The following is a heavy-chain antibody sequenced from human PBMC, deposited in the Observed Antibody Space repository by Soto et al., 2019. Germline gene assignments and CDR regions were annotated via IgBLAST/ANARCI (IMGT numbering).Heavy chain of an antibody. D-gene: IGHD6-6*01. CDR2: ISGSGVST. CDR1: GFTFSSYA. Sequence: EVQLLESGGGLVQPGGSLRLSCAASGFTFSSYAMSWVRQAPGKGLEWVSGISGSGVSTYYAGSMKGRFTISRDNSKSTLYLQMNSLKAEDTAVYYCAKDRERIATRSIDYWGQGTLVTVSS. V-gene: IGHV3-23*01. CDR3: AKDRERIATRSIDY. J-gene: IGHJ4*02.